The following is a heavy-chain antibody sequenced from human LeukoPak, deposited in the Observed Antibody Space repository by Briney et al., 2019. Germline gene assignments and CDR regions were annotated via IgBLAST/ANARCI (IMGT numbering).Heavy chain of an antibody. V-gene: IGHV3-30*02. D-gene: IGHD1-26*01. CDR2: IRYDGSNK. Sequence: GGSLRLSCAASGFTFSSYGMHWVRQAPGKGLEWVAFIRYDGSNKYYADSVKGRFTISRDNSKNTPYLQMNSLRAEDTAVYYCAKDHRTRELPFDYWGQGTLVTVSS. CDR1: GFTFSSYG. CDR3: AKDHRTRELPFDY. J-gene: IGHJ4*02.